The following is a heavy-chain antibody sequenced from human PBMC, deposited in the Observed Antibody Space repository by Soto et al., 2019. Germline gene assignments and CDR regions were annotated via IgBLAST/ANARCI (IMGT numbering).Heavy chain of an antibody. Sequence: QVQLVQSGAEVKKPGSSVKVSCKASGGTFSSYAISWVRQAPGQGLEWMGGIIPIFGTANYAQKFQGRVTITAEESTRTAYMELRSLRSEDPAVYYCARGVGGLAAAGIYWFDPWGQGTLVTVSS. V-gene: IGHV1-69*01. CDR3: ARGVGGLAAAGIYWFDP. CDR2: IIPIFGTA. CDR1: GGTFSSYA. J-gene: IGHJ5*02. D-gene: IGHD6-13*01.